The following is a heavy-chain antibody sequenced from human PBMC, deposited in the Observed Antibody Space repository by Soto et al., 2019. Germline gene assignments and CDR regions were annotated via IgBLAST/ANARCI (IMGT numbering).Heavy chain of an antibody. CDR2: ISSSSYI. CDR1: GFTFSSYS. J-gene: IGHJ4*02. CDR3: ARGARRSVLRFLEWLFSLDY. D-gene: IGHD3-3*01. Sequence: GGSLRLSCAASGFTFSSYSMNWVRQAPGKGLEWVSSISSSSYIYYADSVKGRFNISRDNAKNSLYLQMNSLRAEDTAVYYCARGARRSVLRFLEWLFSLDYWGQGTLVTVSS. V-gene: IGHV3-21*01.